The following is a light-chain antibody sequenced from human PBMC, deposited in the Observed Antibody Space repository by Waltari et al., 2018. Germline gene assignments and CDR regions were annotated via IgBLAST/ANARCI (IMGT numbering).Light chain of an antibody. V-gene: IGKV4-1*01. CDR3: QHYYKVPRT. J-gene: IGKJ2*01. Sequence: DIVMTQSPDSLAVSLGERATINCKSSQIISYSSTNKNYLAWYQQKPGLPPKLLIYWASSRESGVPDRFSGSGSGTDFTLTISSLQAEDVAVYYCQHYYKVPRTFGQGTKLEIK. CDR1: QIISYSSTNKNY. CDR2: WAS.